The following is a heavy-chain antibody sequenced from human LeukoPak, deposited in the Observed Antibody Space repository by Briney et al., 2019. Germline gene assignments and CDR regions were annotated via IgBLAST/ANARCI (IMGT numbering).Heavy chain of an antibody. Sequence: GRSLRLSCAASGFTFSTYGMHWVRQAPGKGLEWVALISYDGSNKYYADSAKGRFTISRDNSKNTLNLQMNSLRAEDTAVYYCAKERQWLVLDYWGQGTLVTVSS. D-gene: IGHD6-19*01. CDR2: ISYDGSNK. CDR1: GFTFSTYG. CDR3: AKERQWLVLDY. J-gene: IGHJ4*02. V-gene: IGHV3-30*18.